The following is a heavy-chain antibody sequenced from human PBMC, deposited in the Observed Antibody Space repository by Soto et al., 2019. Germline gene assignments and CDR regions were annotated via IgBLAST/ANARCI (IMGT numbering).Heavy chain of an antibody. V-gene: IGHV4-34*01. Sequence: SETLSLTCAVYGGSFSGYYWSWIRQPPGKGLEWIGEINHSGSTNYNPSLKSRVTISVDTSKNQFSLKLSSVNAADTAVYYCARGPWYSSSWPLDWFDPWGQGTLVTVSS. J-gene: IGHJ5*02. CDR2: INHSGST. CDR3: ARGPWYSSSWPLDWFDP. CDR1: GGSFSGYY. D-gene: IGHD6-13*01.